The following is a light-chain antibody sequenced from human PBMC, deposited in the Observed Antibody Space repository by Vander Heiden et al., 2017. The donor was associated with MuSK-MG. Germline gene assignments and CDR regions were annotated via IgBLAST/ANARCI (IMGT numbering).Light chain of an antibody. J-gene: IGLJ3*02. CDR2: DGS. CDR3: SSYTSRSTGV. CDR1: SSDVGGYNY. Sequence: QSALTQPASVSGSPGQSNTISCTGTSSDVGGYNYVSWYQQHPGKAPKLMIYDGSNRPSGVSNRFSGSKSGNTASLTISGLQAEDEADYYCSSYTSRSTGVFGGGTKLTVL. V-gene: IGLV2-14*01.